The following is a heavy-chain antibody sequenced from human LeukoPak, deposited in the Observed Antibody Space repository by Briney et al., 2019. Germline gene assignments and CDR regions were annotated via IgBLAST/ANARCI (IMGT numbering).Heavy chain of an antibody. CDR3: ASSPEVGETYFDY. D-gene: IGHD1-26*01. Sequence: PSETLSLTCTVSGGSISSSSYYWGWIRQPPGKGLEWIGSIYYSGSTYYNPSLKSRVTMSVDTSKNQFSLKLSSVTAADTAVYYCASSPEVGETYFDYWGQGTLVTVSS. V-gene: IGHV4-39*07. J-gene: IGHJ4*02. CDR1: GGSISSSSYY. CDR2: IYYSGST.